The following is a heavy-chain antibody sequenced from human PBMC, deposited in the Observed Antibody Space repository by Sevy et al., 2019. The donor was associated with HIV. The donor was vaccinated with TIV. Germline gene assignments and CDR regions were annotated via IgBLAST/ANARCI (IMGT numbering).Heavy chain of an antibody. CDR2: ISAYNGNT. J-gene: IGHJ4*02. CDR3: AREGIAAAGTYYFDY. V-gene: IGHV1-18*01. CDR1: GYTFSSYG. Sequence: ASVKVSCKASGYTFSSYGISWVRQAPGQGLEWMGWISAYNGNTNYAQKLQGRVTMTTDTSTSTAYMELRSLRSDDTAVYYCAREGIAAAGTYYFDYWGQGTLVTVSS. D-gene: IGHD6-13*01.